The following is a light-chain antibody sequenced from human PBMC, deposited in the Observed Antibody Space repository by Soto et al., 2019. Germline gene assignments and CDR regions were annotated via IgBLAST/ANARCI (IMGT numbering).Light chain of an antibody. J-gene: IGLJ1*01. CDR2: EAT. Sequence: QSVLTQPASVSGSPGQSITTSCTGTSSDVGNYNLVSWFQQHPGKAPKLMIYEATKRPSGVSNRFSGSKSGNTASLTISGLQAEDEADYYCSSYAGDSTLVFGTGTKVTVL. CDR3: SSYAGDSTLV. V-gene: IGLV2-23*01. CDR1: SSDVGNYNL.